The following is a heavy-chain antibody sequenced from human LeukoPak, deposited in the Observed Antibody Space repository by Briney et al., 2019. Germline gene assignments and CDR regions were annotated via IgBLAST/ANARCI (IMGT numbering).Heavy chain of an antibody. CDR2: INEDGSVK. J-gene: IGHJ4*02. D-gene: IGHD6-6*01. Sequence: GGSLRLSCAASGFRFSRHWMDWVRQAPGKGLEWVANINEDGSVKNYVDSVRGRFTISRDNAKNSLYLEMNSLRAEDTAVYYCMAESSSPWEGYWGQGTLVIVSS. CDR1: GFRFSRHW. V-gene: IGHV3-7*01. CDR3: MAESSSPWEGY.